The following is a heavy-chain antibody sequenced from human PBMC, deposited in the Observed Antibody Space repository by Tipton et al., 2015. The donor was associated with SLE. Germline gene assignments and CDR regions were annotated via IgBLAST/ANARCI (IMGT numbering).Heavy chain of an antibody. J-gene: IGHJ4*02. V-gene: IGHV3-30*04. CDR3: ARDRYCSSTTCHKGFDY. Sequence: QVQLVQSGGGVVQPGRSLRLSCAASGFTFSTYAMHWVRQAPGKGLEWVAVISYDGSNKSYADSVKGRFTISRDNSKNTLYLQMNSLRPEDTVVYYCARDRYCSSTTCHKGFDYWGQGTPVTVSS. D-gene: IGHD2-2*01. CDR2: ISYDGSNK. CDR1: GFTFSTYA.